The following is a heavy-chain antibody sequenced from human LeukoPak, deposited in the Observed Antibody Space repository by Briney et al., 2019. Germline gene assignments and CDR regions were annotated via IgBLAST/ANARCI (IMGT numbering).Heavy chain of an antibody. D-gene: IGHD4-17*01. CDR2: IKGSGSYA. V-gene: IGHV3-23*01. Sequence: GGSLRLSCIGSDFTFANYAMTWVRLTPGKGLEWVSSIKGSGSYAMYADSVSGRFTTSRDNSRNTIFLQMTSLRAEDTAIYYCGRDPNGDYIGAFEFWGLGTLVSVSS. CDR1: DFTFANYA. CDR3: GRDPNGDYIGAFEF. J-gene: IGHJ3*01.